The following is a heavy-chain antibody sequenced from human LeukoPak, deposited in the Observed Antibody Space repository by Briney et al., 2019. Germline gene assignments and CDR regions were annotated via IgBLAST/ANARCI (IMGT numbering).Heavy chain of an antibody. CDR2: IWSDGSDK. J-gene: IGHJ4*02. CDR1: GFTFKSYA. Sequence: GGSLRLSCSASGFTFKSYAMHWVRQAPGKGLEWVAMIWSDGSDKYFADSVEGRFTISRDNSKNTLYLQMDSLRVEDTAVYYCARDKGTRSMDNWGQGTLVTVSS. CDR3: ARDKGTRSMDN. D-gene: IGHD1-14*01. V-gene: IGHV3-33*08.